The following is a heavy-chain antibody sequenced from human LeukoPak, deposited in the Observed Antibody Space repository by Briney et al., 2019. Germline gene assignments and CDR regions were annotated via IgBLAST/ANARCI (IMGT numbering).Heavy chain of an antibody. CDR3: ARLPYYYGSGSFYYYMDV. D-gene: IGHD3-10*01. Sequence: SETLSLTCAVYGGSFSGYYWSWIRQPPGKGLEWIGEINHSGSTNYNPSLKSRVTISVDTSKNQFSLKLSSVTAADMAVYYCARLPYYYGSGSFYYYMDVWGKGTTVTVSS. CDR2: INHSGST. J-gene: IGHJ6*03. CDR1: GGSFSGYY. V-gene: IGHV4-34*01.